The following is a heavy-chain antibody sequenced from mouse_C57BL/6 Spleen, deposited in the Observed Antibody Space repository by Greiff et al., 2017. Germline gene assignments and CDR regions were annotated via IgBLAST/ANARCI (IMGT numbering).Heavy chain of an antibody. CDR3: ARGDYDRDWYFDV. J-gene: IGHJ1*03. V-gene: IGHV1-81*01. D-gene: IGHD2-4*01. CDR1: GYTFTSYG. Sequence: QVQLQQSGAELARPGASVKLSCKASGYTFTSYGISWVKQRTGQGLEWIGEIYPRSGNTYYNEKFKGKATLTADKSSSTAYMELRSLTSEDSAVYFCARGDYDRDWYFDVWGTGTTVTVSS. CDR2: IYPRSGNT.